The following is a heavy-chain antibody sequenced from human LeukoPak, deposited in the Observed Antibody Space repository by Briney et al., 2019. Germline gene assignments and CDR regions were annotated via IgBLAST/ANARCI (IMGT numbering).Heavy chain of an antibody. J-gene: IGHJ6*03. V-gene: IGHV3-30*02. CDR1: GFTFSSYG. CDR2: IRYDGSNK. Sequence: HPGGSLRLSCAASGFTFSSYGMHWVRQAPGKGLEWVAFIRYDGSNKYYADSVKGRFTISRDNSKNTLYLQMNSLRAEDTAVYYCAKGSGYDSGSSLMYNWNDGYYYMDVWGKGTTVTVSS. D-gene: IGHD1-20*01. CDR3: AKGSGYDSGSSLMYNWNDGYYYMDV.